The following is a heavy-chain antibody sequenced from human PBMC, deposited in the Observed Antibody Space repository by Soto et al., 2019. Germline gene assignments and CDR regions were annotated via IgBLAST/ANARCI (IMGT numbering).Heavy chain of an antibody. Sequence: QVQLVQSGAEVKKPGSSVKVSCKASGGTFSSYSINWVRQAPGQGPEWMGRILPILEITNYAQKFQGRVTITADKSTSTAYLELSSLRSEDTAVYFCARGLPNYYDSSGYAFDMWGQGTMVTVSS. CDR2: ILPILEIT. J-gene: IGHJ3*02. CDR1: GGTFSSYS. CDR3: ARGLPNYYDSSGYAFDM. D-gene: IGHD3-22*01. V-gene: IGHV1-69*02.